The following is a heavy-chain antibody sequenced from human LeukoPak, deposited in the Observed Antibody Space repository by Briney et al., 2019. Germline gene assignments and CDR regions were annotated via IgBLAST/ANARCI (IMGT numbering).Heavy chain of an antibody. D-gene: IGHD2-8*01. Sequence: GGSLRLSCAASGFTVSTNYMSWVRQAPGKGLEWVSVIYSGGSTYYADSVKGRFTISRHNSENTLYLQMNSLRSEDTAVYYCARASVLMVYATFDYWGQGTLVTVSS. CDR3: ARASVLMVYATFDY. CDR1: GFTVSTNY. CDR2: IYSGGST. V-gene: IGHV3-53*04. J-gene: IGHJ4*02.